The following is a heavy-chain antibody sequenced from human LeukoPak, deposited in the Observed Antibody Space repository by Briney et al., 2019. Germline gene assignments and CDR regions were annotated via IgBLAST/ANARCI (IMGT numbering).Heavy chain of an antibody. V-gene: IGHV3-21*01. CDR3: VRLRRNSDTSGFYYYYDF. Sequence: PGGSLRLSCLASGYTFSSYTINWVRQAPGKGLEWVSSISFRSNYIYYADSVRGRFRISRDDARDSLYLQMNSLRAEDTAVYYCVRLRRNSDTSGFYYYYDFWGQGTLVTVSS. D-gene: IGHD3-22*01. J-gene: IGHJ4*02. CDR1: GYTFSSYT. CDR2: ISFRSNYI.